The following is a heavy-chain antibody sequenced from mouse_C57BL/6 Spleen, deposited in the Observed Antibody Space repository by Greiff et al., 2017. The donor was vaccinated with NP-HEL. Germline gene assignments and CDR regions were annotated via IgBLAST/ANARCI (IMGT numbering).Heavy chain of an antibody. CDR3: TRNYGSSYYFDY. D-gene: IGHD1-1*01. CDR1: GYTFTDYE. V-gene: IGHV1-15*01. J-gene: IGHJ2*01. Sequence: LVESGAELVRPGASVTLSCKASGYTFTDYEMHWVKQTPVHGLEWIGAIDPETGGTAYNQKFKGKAILTADKSSSTAYMELRSLTSKDSAVYYCTRNYGSSYYFDYWGQGTTLTVSS. CDR2: IDPETGGT.